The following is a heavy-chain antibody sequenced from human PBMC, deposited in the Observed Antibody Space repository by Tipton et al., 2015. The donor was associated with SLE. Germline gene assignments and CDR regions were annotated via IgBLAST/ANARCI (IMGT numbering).Heavy chain of an antibody. CDR1: GFTFSDYY. CDR3: SRTLMDIVAF. Sequence: SLRLSCAASGFTFSDYYMSWVRQSPRKGLEWISYITPAGTETYADSVKGRFTISRDNAQNSLFLQMDSLRPEDTAVYFCSRTLMDIVAFWGQGTLVSVSS. V-gene: IGHV3-11*04. CDR2: ITPAGTE. D-gene: IGHD3-10*01. J-gene: IGHJ4*02.